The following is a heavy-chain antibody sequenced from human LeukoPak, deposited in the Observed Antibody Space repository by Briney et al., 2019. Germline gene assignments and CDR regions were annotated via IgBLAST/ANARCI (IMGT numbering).Heavy chain of an antibody. J-gene: IGHJ4*02. Sequence: PGGSLRLSCAASGFTFSSYEMNWVRQAPGRGVEWVSYISSSGSTIYYADSVRGRFTISRDNAKNSLHLQMNSLRAEDTAVYYCARDARLDLNSDHWGQEILDIV. CDR1: GFTFSSYE. CDR2: ISSSGSTI. CDR3: ARDARLDLNSDH. V-gene: IGHV3-48*03. D-gene: IGHD1-7*01.